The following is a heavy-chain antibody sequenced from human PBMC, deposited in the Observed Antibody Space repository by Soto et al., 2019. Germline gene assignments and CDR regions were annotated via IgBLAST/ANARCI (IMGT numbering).Heavy chain of an antibody. V-gene: IGHV1-18*01. D-gene: IGHD1-1*01. J-gene: IGHJ6*02. Sequence: QGQLVQSGGEVKKPGASVKVSCKTSGYTFGSYVTTWVLQAPGPGLDCMGWISAHNGNTVYAQNLQGRVTMAPESPKSTAYMELRSLISDDTAVYYCARGLQRKLAERKYQYYGLDVWVQGTTITVSS. CDR1: GYTFGSYV. CDR3: ARGLQRKLAERKYQYYGLDV. CDR2: ISAHNGNT.